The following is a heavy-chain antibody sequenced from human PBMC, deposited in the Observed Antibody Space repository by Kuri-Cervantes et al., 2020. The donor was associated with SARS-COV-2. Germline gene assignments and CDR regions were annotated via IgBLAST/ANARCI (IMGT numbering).Heavy chain of an antibody. CDR3: ARAVGSSPAGDYSMDV. J-gene: IGHJ6*03. Sequence: GGSLRLSCAASGFTFSFHSMNWVRQAPGKGLEWVSSISSSSTYIYYPESVKGRFTNSRDNAKNSLFLQMNSLRADDTAVYYCARAVGSSPAGDYSMDVWGKGTTVTVSS. CDR2: ISSSSTYI. CDR1: GFTFSFHS. V-gene: IGHV3-21*01. D-gene: IGHD6-13*01.